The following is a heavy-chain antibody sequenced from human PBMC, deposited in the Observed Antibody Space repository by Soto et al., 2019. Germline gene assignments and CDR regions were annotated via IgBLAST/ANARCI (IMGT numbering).Heavy chain of an antibody. V-gene: IGHV1-46*04. CDR1: GYTFTSYY. J-gene: IGHJ4*02. Sequence: QVQLVQSGAEVKKPGASVKVSCKASGYTFTSYYMHWVRQAPGQGLEWMGIINPSGGSTSYAQKLQGRVTMTRDTSTSTVYMALSSLRSEDTGVYYCAIYYYDSSGYQSFDYWGQGTLVTVSS. CDR3: AIYYYDSSGYQSFDY. CDR2: INPSGGST. D-gene: IGHD3-22*01.